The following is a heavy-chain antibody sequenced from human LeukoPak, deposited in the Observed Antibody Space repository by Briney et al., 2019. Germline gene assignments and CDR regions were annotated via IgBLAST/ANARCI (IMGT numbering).Heavy chain of an antibody. J-gene: IGHJ5*02. CDR1: GYTFTSYY. D-gene: IGHD2-15*01. Sequence: ASVKVSCKASGYTFTSYYMHWVRQAPGQGLEWMGIINPSGGSTSYAQKFQGRVTMTRDTSTSTVYMELSSLRSEDTAVYYCARDGVVVAASSRWFDPWGQGTLVTVSS. V-gene: IGHV1-46*01. CDR2: INPSGGST. CDR3: ARDGVVVAASSRWFDP.